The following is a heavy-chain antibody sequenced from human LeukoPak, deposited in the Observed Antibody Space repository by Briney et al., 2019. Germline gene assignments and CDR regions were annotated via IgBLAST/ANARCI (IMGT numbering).Heavy chain of an antibody. Sequence: SETLSLTCAVSGGSISSSNWWSWVRQPPGKGLEWIGEIYHSGSTNYNPSLKSRVTISVDTSKNQFSLKLSSVTAADTAVYYCARAGYSSSWYGQRAFDIWGQGTMVTVSS. CDR2: IYHSGST. CDR1: GGSISSSNW. J-gene: IGHJ3*02. D-gene: IGHD6-13*01. V-gene: IGHV4-4*02. CDR3: ARAGYSSSWYGQRAFDI.